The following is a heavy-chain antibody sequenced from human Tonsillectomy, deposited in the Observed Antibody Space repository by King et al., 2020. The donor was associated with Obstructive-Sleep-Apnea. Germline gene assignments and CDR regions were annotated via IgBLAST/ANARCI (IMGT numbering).Heavy chain of an antibody. CDR2: ISWNRGSI. CDR1: GFTFDDYA. J-gene: IGHJ4*02. CDR3: AKDKDSSGWYADY. D-gene: IGHD6-19*01. Sequence: VQLVESGGGLVQPGRSLRLSCVASGFTFDDYAMHWVRQAPGKGLEWVSGISWNRGSIGYVDSVKGRFTISRDNVKKSLKLQMNSLRVEDTALYYCAKDKDSSGWYADYWGQGTLVTVSS. V-gene: IGHV3-9*01.